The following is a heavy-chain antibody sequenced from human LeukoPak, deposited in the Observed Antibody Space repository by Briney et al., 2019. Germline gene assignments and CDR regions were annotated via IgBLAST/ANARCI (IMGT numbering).Heavy chain of an antibody. Sequence: PSETLSLTCTVSGGSISSGDYYWSWIRQPPGTGLEWIGYFYYRGSTNYNPSLKSRVTISVDTSKNQFSLKLSSVTAADTAVYYCARDRNGGNLFDYWGQGTLVTVSS. J-gene: IGHJ4*02. CDR3: ARDRNGGNLFDY. CDR2: FYYRGST. V-gene: IGHV4-30-4*01. D-gene: IGHD4-23*01. CDR1: GGSISSGDYY.